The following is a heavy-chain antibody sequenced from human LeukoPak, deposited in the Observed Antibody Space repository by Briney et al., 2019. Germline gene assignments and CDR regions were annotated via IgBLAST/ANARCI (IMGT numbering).Heavy chain of an antibody. J-gene: IGHJ5*02. CDR2: IWYDGSKK. CDR1: GFTFSSYG. D-gene: IGHD2-15*01. V-gene: IGHV3-33*01. Sequence: GRSLRLSCAASGFTFSSYGMHWVRQAPGKGLEWVAVIWYDGSKKYYADSVKGRFTISRDNSKNTLYLQMNSLRAEDTAVYYCARDGYCSGGSCYSYNWFDPWGQGTLVTVSS. CDR3: ARDGYCSGGSCYSYNWFDP.